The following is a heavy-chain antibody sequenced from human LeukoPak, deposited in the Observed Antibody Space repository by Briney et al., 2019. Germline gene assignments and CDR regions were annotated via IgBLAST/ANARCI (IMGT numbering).Heavy chain of an antibody. J-gene: IGHJ4*02. V-gene: IGHV4-34*01. Sequence: SETLSLTCAVYGGSFSIYYWSWIRQPPGKGLEWLGEINHSGSTNYNPSLKSRVTISVDTSKNQFSLKLSSVTAADTAVYYCARTARRYTNSWYRQYYFDYWGQGTLVTVSS. CDR1: GGSFSIYY. D-gene: IGHD6-13*01. CDR2: INHSGST. CDR3: ARTARRYTNSWYRQYYFDY.